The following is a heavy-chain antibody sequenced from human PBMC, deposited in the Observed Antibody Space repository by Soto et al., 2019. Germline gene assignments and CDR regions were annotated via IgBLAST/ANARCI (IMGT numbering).Heavy chain of an antibody. Sequence: SETLSLTCAVYGGYFSGYYWSWIRQPPGKGLEWIGEINHSASTNYNPSLKSRVTISVDTSKNQFSLNLSSVTAADTAVYYCARGPVGYCSSTSCFVYFDYLGQGTLVTVFS. CDR3: ARGPVGYCSSTSCFVYFDY. V-gene: IGHV4-34*01. D-gene: IGHD2-2*03. J-gene: IGHJ4*02. CDR1: GGYFSGYY. CDR2: INHSAST.